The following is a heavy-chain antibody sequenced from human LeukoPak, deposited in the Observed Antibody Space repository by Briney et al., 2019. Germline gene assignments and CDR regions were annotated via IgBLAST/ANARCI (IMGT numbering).Heavy chain of an antibody. Sequence: SVKVSCKASGGTFSSYAISWVRQAPGQGLEWMGRIIPILGIANYAQKFQGRVTITADKSTSTAYMELSSLRSEDTAVYYCARAYKYYDSSGYYQTFEYFQHWGQGTLVTVSS. CDR2: IIPILGIA. J-gene: IGHJ1*01. D-gene: IGHD3-22*01. CDR3: ARAYKYYDSSGYYQTFEYFQH. CDR1: GGTFSSYA. V-gene: IGHV1-69*04.